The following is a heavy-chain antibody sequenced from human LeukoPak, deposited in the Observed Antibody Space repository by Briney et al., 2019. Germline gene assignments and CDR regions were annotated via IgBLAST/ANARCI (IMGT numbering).Heavy chain of an antibody. J-gene: IGHJ6*02. CDR2: IYFSGST. CDR3: ARDRRYFDSQSYGMDV. CDR1: GGSISSYY. D-gene: IGHD3-9*01. Sequence: SETLSLTCTVSGGSISSYYWSWIRQPPGKGLEWIGYIYFSGSTYYNPSLKSRVTISVDRSKNQFSLKLSSVTAADTAVYYCARDRRYFDSQSYGMDVWGQGTTVTVSS. V-gene: IGHV4-59*12.